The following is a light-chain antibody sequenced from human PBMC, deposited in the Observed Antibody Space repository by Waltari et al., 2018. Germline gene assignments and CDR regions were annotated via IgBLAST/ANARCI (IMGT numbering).Light chain of an antibody. CDR2: EGS. V-gene: IGLV2-23*01. CDR1: SSDVGSYKL. Sequence: QSALTQPASVSGSPGPSITISCPGTSSDVGSYKLVSWYQQHPGKAPKLMIYEGSKRPSGVSNRFSGSKSGNTASLTISGLQAEDEADYYCCSYAGSSTWVFGGGTKLTVL. CDR3: CSYAGSSTWV. J-gene: IGLJ2*01.